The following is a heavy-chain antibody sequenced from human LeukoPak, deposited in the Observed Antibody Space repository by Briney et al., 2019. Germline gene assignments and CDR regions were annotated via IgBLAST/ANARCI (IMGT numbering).Heavy chain of an antibody. CDR3: AKVRHPYGPPDQYFDH. CDR2: MYSGGNT. CDR1: GFTVSSNY. D-gene: IGHD3-10*01. V-gene: IGHV3-53*01. J-gene: IGHJ4*02. Sequence: GGSLRLSCAASGFTVSSNYMSWVRQAPGKGLEWVSVMYSGGNTYYADSVKGRFTISRDNSKNTLNLQMNSLRAEDTAVYYCAKVRHPYGPPDQYFDHWGQGTLVTVSS.